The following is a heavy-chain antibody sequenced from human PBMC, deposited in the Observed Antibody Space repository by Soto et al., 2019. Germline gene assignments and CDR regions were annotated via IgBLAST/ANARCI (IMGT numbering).Heavy chain of an antibody. CDR1: GYTFTGYF. Sequence: ALVKVSCKAFGYTFTGYFIRRVRQDPGQGLEWMGWINPNSGGTNYAQKFQGWVTMTRDTSISTAYMELSRLRSDDTAVYYCAREGDSSGYGWFDPWGQGTLVTVSS. V-gene: IGHV1-2*04. J-gene: IGHJ5*02. CDR3: AREGDSSGYGWFDP. D-gene: IGHD3-22*01. CDR2: INPNSGGT.